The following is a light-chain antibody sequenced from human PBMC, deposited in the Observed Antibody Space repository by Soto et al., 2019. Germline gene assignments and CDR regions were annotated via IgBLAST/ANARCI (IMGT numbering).Light chain of an antibody. Sequence: DIQTTQSPSTLSGSVGDRVTITCRASQTISSWLAWYQQKPGKAPKLLIYKASTLKSGVPSRFSGSGSGTEFTLTISSLQPDDFATYYCQNYNSYSEAFGQGTKVDIK. CDR3: QNYNSYSEA. J-gene: IGKJ1*01. CDR1: QTISSW. CDR2: KAS. V-gene: IGKV1-5*03.